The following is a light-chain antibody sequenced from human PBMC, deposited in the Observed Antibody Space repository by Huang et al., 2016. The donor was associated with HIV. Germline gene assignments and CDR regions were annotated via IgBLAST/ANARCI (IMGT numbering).Light chain of an antibody. CDR2: QAS. J-gene: IGKJ2*01. CDR1: QSVASW. Sequence: DIQMTQSPPTLSASVGGRVNINCRASQSVASWVAWYQQKPGKAPKLLIYQASLLDSGAPSRCSGSGSETEFTLTIADLQPDDSATYYCQQYSTFPMYTFAQGTKLEI. CDR3: QQYSTFPMYT. V-gene: IGKV1-5*03.